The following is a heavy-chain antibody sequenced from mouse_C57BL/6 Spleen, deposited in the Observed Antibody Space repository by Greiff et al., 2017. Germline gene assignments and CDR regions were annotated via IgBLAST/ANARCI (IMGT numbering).Heavy chain of an antibody. V-gene: IGHV1-81*01. CDR2: IYPRSGNT. CDR1: GYTFTSYG. Sequence: QVQLPESGAELARPGASVKLSCKASGYTFTSYGISWVKQRPGKGLEWIGEIYPRSGNTYYNEKFKGKATLTADKSSSTAYMQLRSLTSEDSAVYFCARTCYGSSSYYAMDYWGQGTSVTVSS. D-gene: IGHD1-1*01. J-gene: IGHJ4*01. CDR3: ARTCYGSSSYYAMDY.